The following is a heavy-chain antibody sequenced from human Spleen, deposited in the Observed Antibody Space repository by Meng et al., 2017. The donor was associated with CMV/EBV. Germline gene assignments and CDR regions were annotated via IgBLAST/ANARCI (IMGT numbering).Heavy chain of an antibody. J-gene: IGHJ5*02. CDR1: GGSFSGYY. D-gene: IGHD3-3*01. V-gene: IGHV4-34*01. CDR3: ARGITYYDFWSGHNWFDP. Sequence: SETLSLTCAVYGGSFSGYYWSWIRQPPGKGLEWIGEINHSGGTNYNPSLKSRVIISVDTSKNQFSLKLTSVTAADTAVYYCARGITYYDFWSGHNWFDPWGQGTLVTVSS. CDR2: INHSGGT.